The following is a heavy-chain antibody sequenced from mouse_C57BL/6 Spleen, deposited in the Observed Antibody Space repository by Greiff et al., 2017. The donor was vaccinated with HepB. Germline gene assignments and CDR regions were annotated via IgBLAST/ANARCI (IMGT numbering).Heavy chain of an antibody. Sequence: VQLQQSGAELVKPGASVKLSCKASGYTFTSYWMHWVKQRPGQGLEWIGMIHPNSGSTNYNEKFKSKATLTVDKSSSTAYMQLSSLTSEDSAVYYCARCYGSSYGFAYWGQGTLVTVSA. D-gene: IGHD1-1*01. J-gene: IGHJ3*01. CDR2: IHPNSGST. V-gene: IGHV1-64*01. CDR3: ARCYGSSYGFAY. CDR1: GYTFTSYW.